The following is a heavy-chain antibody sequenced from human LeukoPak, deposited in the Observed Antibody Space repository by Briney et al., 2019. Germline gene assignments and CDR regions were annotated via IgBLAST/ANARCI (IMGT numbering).Heavy chain of an antibody. CDR3: TRDHCTRTNCYEDYYYAMDV. CDR2: INPNSGGT. CDR1: GNTFTGYY. Sequence: ASVKVSCKASGNTFTGYYMHWVRQAPGQGLEWMGWINPNSGGTDTAQKFQGRVTMTRDTSISTAYMELSRLRSDDTAVYYCTRDHCTRTNCYEDYYYAMDVWGQGTTVTVSS. J-gene: IGHJ6*02. D-gene: IGHD2-2*01. V-gene: IGHV1-2*02.